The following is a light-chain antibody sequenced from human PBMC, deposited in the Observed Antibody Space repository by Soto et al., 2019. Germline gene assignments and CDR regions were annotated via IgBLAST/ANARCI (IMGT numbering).Light chain of an antibody. Sequence: QSALTQPASVSGSPGQSITISCTGTSSDVGGYNYVSWYQQHPGKAPKLIIYDVIHRPSGVSNRFSASKSGNTASLTISGLQAEDEADYYCSSYTINSTPVVFGGGTQLTVL. CDR2: DVI. CDR3: SSYTINSTPVV. CDR1: SSDVGGYNY. V-gene: IGLV2-14*03. J-gene: IGLJ2*01.